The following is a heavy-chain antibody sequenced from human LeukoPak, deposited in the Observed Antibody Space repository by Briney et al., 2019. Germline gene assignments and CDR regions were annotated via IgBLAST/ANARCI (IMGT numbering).Heavy chain of an antibody. V-gene: IGHV1-2*02. CDR3: ATEVTD. J-gene: IGHJ4*02. Sequence: GASVKVSCKTSGYSFTAFYIHWVRQAPGQGLEWMGWIHPRRGDTNYAQKFQGRVTMTRDTSISTAYMELSRLRSDDTAVYYCATEVTDWGQGTLVTVSS. CDR2: IHPRRGDT. CDR1: GYSFTAFY. D-gene: IGHD5-18*01.